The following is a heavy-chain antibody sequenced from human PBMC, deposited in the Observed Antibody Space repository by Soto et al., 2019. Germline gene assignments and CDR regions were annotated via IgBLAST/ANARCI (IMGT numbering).Heavy chain of an antibody. Sequence: VKVSCKASGYTFTSSGISWVRQAPGQGLEWMGWISAYNGNTNYAQKLQGRVTMTTDTSTSTAYMELRSLRSDDTAVYYCARDRKLSYYYDSSGYSSFDYWGQGTLVTVSS. CDR2: ISAYNGNT. D-gene: IGHD3-22*01. CDR3: ARDRKLSYYYDSSGYSSFDY. V-gene: IGHV1-18*01. CDR1: GYTFTSSG. J-gene: IGHJ4*02.